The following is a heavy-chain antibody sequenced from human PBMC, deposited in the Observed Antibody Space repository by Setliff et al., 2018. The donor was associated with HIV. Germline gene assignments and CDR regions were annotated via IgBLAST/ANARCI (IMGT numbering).Heavy chain of an antibody. CDR1: GYSLSSDYY. V-gene: IGHV4-38-2*01. CDR2: INYSGST. D-gene: IGHD3-22*01. Sequence: SSETLSLTCAVSGYSLSSDYYWGWIRQPPGKGLEWIGSINYSGSTYDSPSLKSRVTISVDTSKNQFSLKLSSVTAADTAVYYCARQDYYYDSSGYYRWWEPFSWYFDLWGRGTLVTVSS. J-gene: IGHJ2*01. CDR3: ARQDYYYDSSGYYRWWEPFSWYFDL.